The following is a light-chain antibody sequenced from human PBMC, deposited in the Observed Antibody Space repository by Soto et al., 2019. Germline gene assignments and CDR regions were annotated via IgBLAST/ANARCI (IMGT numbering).Light chain of an antibody. J-gene: IGKJ5*01. CDR2: GAS. Sequence: EIVLTQSPGTLSLSPGERVTLSCRASQSVSSSYLAWYQQKPGQAPRLLIYGASSRATGIPDRFSGSGSGTDFPFTISRMEAEDFAVYYCQQYCSSLSITFGQG. V-gene: IGKV3-20*01. CDR3: QQYCSSLSIT. CDR1: QSVSSSY.